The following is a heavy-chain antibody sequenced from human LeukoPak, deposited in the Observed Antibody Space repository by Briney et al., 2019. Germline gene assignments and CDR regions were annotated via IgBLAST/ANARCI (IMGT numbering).Heavy chain of an antibody. V-gene: IGHV3-74*01. CDR1: GFSFSTQR. CDR2: ININERII. Sequence: GGSLRLSCVASGFSFSTQRMHWVRQAPGKGLVWVSYININERIIGYADSVKGRFTISRDNGKNTLYLQMNSLRVEDTAIYYCFREGGDWGQGKLVTVSS. D-gene: IGHD3-10*01. J-gene: IGHJ4*02. CDR3: FREGGD.